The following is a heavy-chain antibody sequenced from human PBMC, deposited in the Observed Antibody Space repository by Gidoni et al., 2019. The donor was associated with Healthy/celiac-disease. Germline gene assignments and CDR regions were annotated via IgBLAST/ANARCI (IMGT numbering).Heavy chain of an antibody. CDR2: INPNSGGT. Sequence: QVQLVQSGAEVKKPGASVKVSCKASGYPFPGYYMHWVRQAPGQGLEWMGWINPNSGGTNYAQKFQGRVTMTRDTSISTAYMELSRLRSDDTAVYYCARVNCSSTSCYSYGMDVWGQGTTVTVSS. D-gene: IGHD2-2*01. CDR3: ARVNCSSTSCYSYGMDV. V-gene: IGHV1-2*02. J-gene: IGHJ6*02. CDR1: GYPFPGYY.